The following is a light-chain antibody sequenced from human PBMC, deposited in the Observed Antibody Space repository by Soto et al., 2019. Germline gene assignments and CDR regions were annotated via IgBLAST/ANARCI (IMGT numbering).Light chain of an antibody. CDR3: QQYNTYPWT. CDR1: ESISSW. V-gene: IGKV1-5*01. J-gene: IGKJ1*01. CDR2: DAS. Sequence: DIQVTQSPSTLSASVGDRFTFTCWSSESISSWLAWYQQKPGKAPKLLLYDASTLQSGVPSRFCGSGSGTDFTLTISRLHPDDFATYYCQQYNTYPWTFGQGTKVDIK.